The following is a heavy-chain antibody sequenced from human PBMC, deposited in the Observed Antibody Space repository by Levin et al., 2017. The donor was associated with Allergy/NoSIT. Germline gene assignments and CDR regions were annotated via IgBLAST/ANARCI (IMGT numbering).Heavy chain of an antibody. D-gene: IGHD6-13*01. CDR2: ISFDGKNI. V-gene: IGHV3-30*18. Sequence: GGSLRLSCAASGFTFSSHGMHWVRQAPGKGLEWVAVISFDGKNIYYADSVKGRFIISRDNSKNTVHLQMSSLRAEDTALYYCANQGVRIPAIGTRGWYFDRWGRGTVVIVSS. CDR3: ANQGVRIPAIGTRGWYFDR. J-gene: IGHJ2*01. CDR1: GFTFSSHG.